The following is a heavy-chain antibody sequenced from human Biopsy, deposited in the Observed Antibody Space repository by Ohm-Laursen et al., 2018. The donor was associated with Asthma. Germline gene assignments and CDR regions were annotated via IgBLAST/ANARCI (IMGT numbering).Heavy chain of an antibody. CDR2: INSVFGTT. V-gene: IGHV1-69*13. Sequence: ASVKVSCKSLGGTFNTYVIGWVRQAPGRGLEWMGGINSVFGTTTYPQKFQDRVTIAADDSTSTVYMELSSLRSEDTAVYYCARKAGSCISRTCYSLDFWGQGTLVTVSS. CDR1: GGTFNTYV. J-gene: IGHJ4*02. D-gene: IGHD2-2*01. CDR3: ARKAGSCISRTCYSLDF.